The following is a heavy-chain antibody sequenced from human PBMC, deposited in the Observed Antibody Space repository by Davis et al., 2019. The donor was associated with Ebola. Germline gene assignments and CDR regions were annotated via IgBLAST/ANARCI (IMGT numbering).Heavy chain of an antibody. Sequence: GGSLRLSCAASGFTFSSYEMNWVRQAPGKGLEWVGRIRSKANSYATAYAASVKGRFTISRDDSKNTAYLQMNSLKTEDTAVYYCSPSIVGATHTDYWGQGTLVTVSS. CDR1: GFTFSSYE. CDR2: IRSKANSYAT. D-gene: IGHD1-26*01. V-gene: IGHV3-73*01. CDR3: SPSIVGATHTDY. J-gene: IGHJ4*02.